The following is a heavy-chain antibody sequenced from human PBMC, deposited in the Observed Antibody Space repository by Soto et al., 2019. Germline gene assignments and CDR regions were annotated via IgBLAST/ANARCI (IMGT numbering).Heavy chain of an antibody. Sequence: QVQLVQSGAEVKKPGASVKVSCKASGYTFTSYAMHWVRQAPGQRLEWMGWINAGNGNTKYSQKFQGRVTITRDTSASTAYMELSSLRSEDTAVYYCARLGPTVVTGERNGYFDLWGRGTLVTVSS. CDR1: GYTFTSYA. CDR3: ARLGPTVVTGERNGYFDL. CDR2: INAGNGNT. J-gene: IGHJ2*01. V-gene: IGHV1-3*01. D-gene: IGHD2-15*01.